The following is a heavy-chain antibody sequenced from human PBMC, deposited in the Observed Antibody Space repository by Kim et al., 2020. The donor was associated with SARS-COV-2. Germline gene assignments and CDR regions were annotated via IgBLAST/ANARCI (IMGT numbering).Heavy chain of an antibody. Sequence: SETLSLTCAVYGGSFSGYYWSWIRQPPGKGLEWIGEINHSGSTNYNPSLKSRVTISVDTSKNQFSLKLSSVTAADTAVYYCARDTKVVPAAIQYTVFDYWGQGTLVTVSS. CDR1: GGSFSGYY. J-gene: IGHJ4*02. V-gene: IGHV4-34*01. CDR2: INHSGST. CDR3: ARDTKVVPAAIQYTVFDY. D-gene: IGHD2-2*02.